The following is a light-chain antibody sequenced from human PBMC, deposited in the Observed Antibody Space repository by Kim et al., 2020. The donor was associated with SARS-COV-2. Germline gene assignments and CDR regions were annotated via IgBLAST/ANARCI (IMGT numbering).Light chain of an antibody. V-gene: IGLV3-1*01. Sequence: SYELTQPPSVSVSPGQTVTITCSGDKLGEKYSCWYQQKPGQSPVLVIYQDFKRPSGIPERFSGSNFGNTATLTISGTQAVDEADYYCQAWDSGTVVFGGGTQLTVL. J-gene: IGLJ2*01. CDR2: QDF. CDR1: KLGEKY. CDR3: QAWDSGTVV.